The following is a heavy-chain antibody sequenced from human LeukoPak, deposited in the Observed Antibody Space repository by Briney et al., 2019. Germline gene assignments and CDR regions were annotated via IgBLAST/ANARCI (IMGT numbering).Heavy chain of an antibody. CDR2: ISDSGST. CDR3: AKGVSSGWYYFDY. CDR1: GFTFGDYA. Sequence: PGGSLRLSCTASGFTFGDYAMSWVRQAPGKGLEWVSDISDSGSTFYADSVKGRFTISRDNSKNTLYLQMNSLRAEDTAIYYCAKGVSSGWYYFDYWGQGTLVTASS. V-gene: IGHV3-23*01. J-gene: IGHJ4*02. D-gene: IGHD6-19*01.